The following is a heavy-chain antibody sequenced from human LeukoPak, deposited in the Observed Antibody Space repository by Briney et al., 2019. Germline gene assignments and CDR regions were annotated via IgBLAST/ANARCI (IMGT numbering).Heavy chain of an antibody. Sequence: GGSLRLSCAASGFTFSNSAMNWVRQAPGKGPEWVSVISGGGGGSTFYADSVKGRFTISRDNSKNTLYLQMNSLRAEDTAVYYCTKARYSGYAFDAFDMWGQGTMVSVSS. V-gene: IGHV3-23*01. D-gene: IGHD5-12*01. CDR3: TKARYSGYAFDAFDM. CDR1: GFTFSNSA. CDR2: ISGGGGGST. J-gene: IGHJ3*02.